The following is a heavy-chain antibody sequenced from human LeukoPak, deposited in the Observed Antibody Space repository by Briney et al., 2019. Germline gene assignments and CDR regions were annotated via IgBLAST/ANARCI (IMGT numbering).Heavy chain of an antibody. CDR3: AREIPQQLVAMDV. CDR1: EFSFSTSW. J-gene: IGHJ6*02. V-gene: IGHV3-7*04. D-gene: IGHD6-13*01. Sequence: PGGSLRLSCAASEFSFSTSWMSWVRQAPGKGLEWVANIKEDGSEKHSMDSVKGRFTISRDNAENSLYLQMNSLRAEDTAVYYCAREIPQQLVAMDVWGQGTTVTVSS. CDR2: IKEDGSEK.